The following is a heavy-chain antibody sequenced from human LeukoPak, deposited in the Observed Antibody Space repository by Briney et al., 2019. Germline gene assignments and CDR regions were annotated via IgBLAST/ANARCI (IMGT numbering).Heavy chain of an antibody. V-gene: IGHV4-31*03. CDR1: GGSISSGGYY. Sequence: SETLSLTCTVSGGSISSGGYYWSWIRQHAGKGLEWIGYIYYSGSTYYNPSLKSRVTISVDTSKNQFSLKLSSVTAADTAVYYCATSLSPYYDSTMGYYYYSMDVWGQGTTVTVSS. J-gene: IGHJ6*02. CDR2: IYYSGST. D-gene: IGHD3-22*01. CDR3: ATSLSPYYDSTMGYYYYSMDV.